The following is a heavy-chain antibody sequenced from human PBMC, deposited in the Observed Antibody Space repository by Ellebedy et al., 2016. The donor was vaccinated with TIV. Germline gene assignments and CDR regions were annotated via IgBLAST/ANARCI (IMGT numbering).Heavy chain of an antibody. CDR1: GFSFNRSP. Sequence: GESLKISCAASGFSFNRSPLSWVRQAPGKGLEWVSTISGSGGSTYYADSVKGRFTISRDNSRNMLYLQMNSLRAEDTAVYFYAKVRTKVIVADAFDIWGQGTMVTVSS. V-gene: IGHV3-23*01. J-gene: IGHJ3*02. D-gene: IGHD4-11*01. CDR3: AKVRTKVIVADAFDI. CDR2: ISGSGGST.